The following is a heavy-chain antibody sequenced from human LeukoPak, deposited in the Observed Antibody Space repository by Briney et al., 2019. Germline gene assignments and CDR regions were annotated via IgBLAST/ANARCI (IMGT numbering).Heavy chain of an antibody. D-gene: IGHD1-26*01. J-gene: IGHJ4*02. CDR2: IHPGDSDT. CDR1: GYGFTSYW. V-gene: IGHV5-51*01. CDR3: ARHLSSTGTYLPLDY. Sequence: GESLKISCKGSGYGFTSYWIGWVRQMPGKGLEWMGIIHPGDSDTRDSPSFQGQVTFSADKSISTVYLQWSSLKASDTAIYYCARHLSSTGTYLPLDYWGQGTLVIVSS.